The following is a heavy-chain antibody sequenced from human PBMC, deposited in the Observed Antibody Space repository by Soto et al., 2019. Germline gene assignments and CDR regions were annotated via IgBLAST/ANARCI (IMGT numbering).Heavy chain of an antibody. D-gene: IGHD6-25*01. CDR2: ISLDGSRT. J-gene: IGHJ6*02. V-gene: IGHV3-74*01. CDR3: ARAPPGYSFGYRYYGMDV. CDR1: GFTFGSYW. Sequence: EVQLVETGGGLVQPGGSLRLSCAAPGFTFGSYWMHWVRQAPGKGLVWVSHISLDGSRTTYADSVKGRFTISRDNAKSTLYLLMNSLRAEDTAVYYCARAPPGYSFGYRYYGMDVWGQGTTVTVSS.